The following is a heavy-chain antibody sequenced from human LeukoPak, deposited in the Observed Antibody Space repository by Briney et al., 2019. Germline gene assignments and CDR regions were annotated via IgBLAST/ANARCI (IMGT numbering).Heavy chain of an antibody. CDR1: GGSISSSNW. Sequence: SETLSLTCAVSGGSISSSNWWSWVRQPPGKGLEWIGTISYSGNTDYNPSLRSRVTISVDTSNSQFSLRLGSVTAADTAVYHCARHCCSGPAKRVFDIWGQGTMVTVSS. J-gene: IGHJ3*02. CDR2: ISYSGNT. D-gene: IGHD2-15*01. CDR3: ARHCCSGPAKRVFDI. V-gene: IGHV4-4*02.